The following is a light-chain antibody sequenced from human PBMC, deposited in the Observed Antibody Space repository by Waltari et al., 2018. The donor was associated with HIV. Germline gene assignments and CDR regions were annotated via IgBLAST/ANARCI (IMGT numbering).Light chain of an antibody. V-gene: IGLV4-69*01. CDR3: QTWGTGIRV. CDR1: SGHSTYA. Sequence: QLVLTQSPSASASLGASVKLTCTLSSGHSTYAIAWHQQQPEKGPRFLMKVNSDGSHSKGDVSPVRFSGSSSGSERYLISASVQSEDEADYYCQTWGTGIRVFGGGTKLTVL. J-gene: IGLJ3*02. CDR2: VNSDGSH.